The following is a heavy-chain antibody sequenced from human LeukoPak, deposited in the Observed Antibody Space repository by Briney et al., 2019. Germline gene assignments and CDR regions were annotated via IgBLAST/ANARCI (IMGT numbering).Heavy chain of an antibody. D-gene: IGHD3-10*01. CDR3: ARDYNYGSGSYYEENWFDP. J-gene: IGHJ5*02. CDR2: IIPIFGTA. Sequence: SVKVSCKASGGTFSSYAISWVRQAPGQGLEWMGGIIPIFGTANYAQKFQGRVTITADKSTSTAYMELSSLRSEDTAVYYCARDYNYGSGSYYEENWFDPWGQGTLVTVSS. CDR1: GGTFSSYA. V-gene: IGHV1-69*06.